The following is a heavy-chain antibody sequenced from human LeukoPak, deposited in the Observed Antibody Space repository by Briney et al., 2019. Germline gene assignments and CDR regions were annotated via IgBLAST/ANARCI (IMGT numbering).Heavy chain of an antibody. D-gene: IGHD2-15*01. J-gene: IGHJ3*02. Sequence: SETLSLTCAVSGGSISSGGYSWSWIRQPPGKGLEWIGYIYHSGSTCYNPSLKSRVTISVDRSKNQFSLKLSSVTAADTAVYYCARLRGYCSGGSCPADGAFDIWGQGTMVTVSS. CDR1: GGSISSGGYS. CDR3: ARLRGYCSGGSCPADGAFDI. CDR2: IYHSGST. V-gene: IGHV4-30-2*01.